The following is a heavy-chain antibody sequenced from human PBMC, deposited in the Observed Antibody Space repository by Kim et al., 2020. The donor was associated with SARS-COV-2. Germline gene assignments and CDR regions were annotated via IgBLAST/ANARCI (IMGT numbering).Heavy chain of an antibody. V-gene: IGHV3-74*01. Sequence: GGSLRLSCAASGFTFTNYWMHWLRQAPGKGLVWVSCINSDGSRTNYADSVKGRFTISRDNAKNTVYLQMNSLRAEDTAVYYCARGTTVTIPPAWGQGTTVTVSS. CDR3: ARGTTVTIPPA. CDR2: INSDGSRT. CDR1: GFTFTNYW. J-gene: IGHJ6*02. D-gene: IGHD4-17*01.